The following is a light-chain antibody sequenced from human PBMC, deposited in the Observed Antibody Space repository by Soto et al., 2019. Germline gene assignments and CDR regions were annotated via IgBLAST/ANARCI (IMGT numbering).Light chain of an antibody. V-gene: IGLV2-11*01. CDR3: CTDAGTYKV. CDR1: SSDVGAYNY. Sequence: QSALTQPRSVSRSPGQSVTISCTGTSSDVGAYNYVSWYQQHPGKAPKLMIYHVSKRPSGVPDRFSGSKSGNAASLTISGLQAEDEADYYCCTDAGTYKVFGTGTKLTVL. CDR2: HVS. J-gene: IGLJ1*01.